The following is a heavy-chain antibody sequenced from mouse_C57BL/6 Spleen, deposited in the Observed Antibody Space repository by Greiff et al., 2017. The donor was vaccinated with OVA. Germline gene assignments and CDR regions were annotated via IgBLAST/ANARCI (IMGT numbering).Heavy chain of an antibody. D-gene: IGHD2-4*01. J-gene: IGHJ2*01. Sequence: VQLQQSGPELVKPGASVKISCKASGYTFTDYYMNWVKQSHGKSLEWIGDINPNNGGTSYNQKFKGKATLTVDKSSSTAYMELRSLTSEDSAVYYCAKRLRRGGGLDYWGQGTTLTVSS. CDR3: AKRLRRGGGLDY. CDR2: INPNNGGT. CDR1: GYTFTDYY. V-gene: IGHV1-26*01.